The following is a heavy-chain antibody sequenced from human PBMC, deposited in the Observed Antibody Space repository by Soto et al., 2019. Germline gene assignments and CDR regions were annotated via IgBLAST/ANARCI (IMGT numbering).Heavy chain of an antibody. CDR2: ITPGGGTT. CDR3: AKDRGGEFTSSRYFDY. CDR1: GFSFSSYA. V-gene: IGHV3-23*01. Sequence: GGSLRLSCAASGFSFSSYAVGWVRQAPGKGLEWVSGITPGGGTTNYADSVKGRFTISRDNSNNTLYLETNSLRVEDTAIYYCAKDRGGEFTSSRYFDYWGQGTLVTVSS. D-gene: IGHD3-16*01. J-gene: IGHJ4*02.